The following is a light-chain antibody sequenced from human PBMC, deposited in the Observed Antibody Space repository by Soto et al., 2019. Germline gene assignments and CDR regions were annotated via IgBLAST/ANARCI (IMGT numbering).Light chain of an antibody. V-gene: IGKV3-20*01. CDR1: QSVSSSY. CDR3: QQYGSSPRT. Sequence: EIVLTQSPGTLSLSPGERATLSCRASQSVSSSYLAWYQQKPGQAPRLLLYGVSRATGIPDRFSGSGSGTDFTLTISRLEPEDVAVYYCQQYGSSPRTFGQGTKVEIK. J-gene: IGKJ1*01. CDR2: GVS.